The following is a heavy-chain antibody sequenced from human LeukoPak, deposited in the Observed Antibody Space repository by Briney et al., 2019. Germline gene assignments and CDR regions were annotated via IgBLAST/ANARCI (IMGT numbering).Heavy chain of an antibody. CDR3: AIMHRYYDGSGYWVQ. CDR1: GFTFGSYG. D-gene: IGHD3-22*01. Sequence: GGSLRLSCAASGFTFGSYGMSRVRQAPGKGLEWVSFITPNADRTSYADSVEGRFTISRDNPRNTLYMQMNSLRDEDTAIYYCAIMHRYYDGSGYWVQWGQGTLVTVSS. V-gene: IGHV3-23*01. J-gene: IGHJ1*01. CDR2: ITPNADRT.